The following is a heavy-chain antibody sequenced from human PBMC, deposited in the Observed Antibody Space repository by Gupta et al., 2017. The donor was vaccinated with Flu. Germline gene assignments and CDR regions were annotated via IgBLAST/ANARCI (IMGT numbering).Heavy chain of an antibody. Sequence: SSPWNYIFYAESVEGRFTVSRDDAKSSLYLQMDSLRVEDTALYFCARALGDSGSYFSDSWGQGTLVTVSS. D-gene: IGHD1-26*01. V-gene: IGHV3-21*01. CDR3: ARALGDSGSYFSDS. J-gene: IGHJ5*01. CDR2: SSPWNYI.